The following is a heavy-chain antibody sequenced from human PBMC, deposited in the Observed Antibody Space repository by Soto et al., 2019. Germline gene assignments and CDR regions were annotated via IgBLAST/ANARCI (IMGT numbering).Heavy chain of an antibody. V-gene: IGHV3-23*01. Sequence: GGSLRLSCAAAGFSVSTSHISWVRQAPGKGLEWVSAISGSGGSTYYADSVKGRFTISRDNSKNTLYLQMNSLRAEDTAVYYCAKENGYSSSWFEFDYWGQGTLVTVSS. CDR3: AKENGYSSSWFEFDY. CDR1: GFSVSTSH. D-gene: IGHD6-13*01. J-gene: IGHJ4*02. CDR2: ISGSGGST.